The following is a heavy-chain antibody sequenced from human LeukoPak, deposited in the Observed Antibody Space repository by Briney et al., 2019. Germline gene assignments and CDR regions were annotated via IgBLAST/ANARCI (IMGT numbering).Heavy chain of an antibody. Sequence: PSETLSLTCTVSGGSTTGYFWSWIRQPPGKGLEWIGYVFYSGGTLYNPSLQSRVTVSVDTSKTQFSLKLTPVTAADTAVYYCARRGAHDYGDLDYWGQGTLVTVSS. V-gene: IGHV4-59*08. CDR3: ARRGAHDYGDLDY. J-gene: IGHJ4*02. CDR1: GGSTTGYF. CDR2: VFYSGGT. D-gene: IGHD4-17*01.